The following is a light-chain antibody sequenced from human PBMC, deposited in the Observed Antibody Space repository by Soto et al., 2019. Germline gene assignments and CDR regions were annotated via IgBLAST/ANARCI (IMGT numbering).Light chain of an antibody. V-gene: IGKV3-15*01. J-gene: IGKJ1*01. Sequence: EIVMTQSPATLSVSPGERATLSCRASQSVSSNLAWYQQKPGQAPSLLIYGASTTATGIPARFSGSGSGTEFTLTISSLQSEDFAVYYCQPYNNWPRTFSQGTKVEIK. CDR3: QPYNNWPRT. CDR2: GAS. CDR1: QSVSSN.